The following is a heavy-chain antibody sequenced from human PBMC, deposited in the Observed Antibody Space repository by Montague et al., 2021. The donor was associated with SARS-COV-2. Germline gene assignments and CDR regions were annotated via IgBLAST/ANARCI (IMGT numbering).Heavy chain of an antibody. D-gene: IGHD6-19*01. CDR1: GFSLDSRGMG. CDR2: IYWNDDK. V-gene: IGHV2-5*01. J-gene: IGHJ4*02. Sequence: PALVKPTQTLTLTCTFSGFSLDSRGMGVGWIRQSPGKALECLALIYWNDDKRYSPSLETRLTVTKDTSKNQVVLTMTNMDPVDTATYFCAHKKSGWSIDFAFWGQGAPVTVSS. CDR3: AHKKSGWSIDFAF.